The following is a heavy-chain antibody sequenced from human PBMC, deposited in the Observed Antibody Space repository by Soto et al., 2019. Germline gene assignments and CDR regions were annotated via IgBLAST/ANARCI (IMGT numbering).Heavy chain of an antibody. CDR1: GYTFTSYA. Sequence: QVQLVQSGAEEKKPGASVKVSCKASGYTFTSYAMHWVRQAPGQRLEWMGWINAGNGNTKYSQKFQGRVTITRDTPASTAYMELSILRSEDTAVYYCARVTGWYFPDYWGQGTLVTVSS. J-gene: IGHJ4*02. D-gene: IGHD6-19*01. CDR3: ARVTGWYFPDY. CDR2: INAGNGNT. V-gene: IGHV1-3*05.